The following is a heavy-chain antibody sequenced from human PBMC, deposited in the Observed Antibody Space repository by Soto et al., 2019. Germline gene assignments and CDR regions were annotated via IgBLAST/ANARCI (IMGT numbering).Heavy chain of an antibody. V-gene: IGHV3-21*01. CDR1: GLSFSSNS. CDR3: AREFFPAAPNGIDV. CDR2: ISTSRSYI. D-gene: IGHD6-13*01. Sequence: GGSLRPSCAAYGLSFSSNSMNWVRHAPGEGLGCVSSISTSRSYIYYADSGEGRSTIARDNAENPLYLQANSLRAEGPAVTYCAREFFPAAPNGIDVWGQGTTVTVYS. J-gene: IGHJ6*02.